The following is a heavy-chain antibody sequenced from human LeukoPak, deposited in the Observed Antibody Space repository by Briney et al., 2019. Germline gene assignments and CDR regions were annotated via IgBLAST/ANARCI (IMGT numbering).Heavy chain of an antibody. Sequence: AGGSLRLSCAPSGFTFSSYGMHWVRQAPGRGLVWVSRITSAGSNTIYADSVKGRFSISRDNAKNTLYLQMNSLRAEDTAVYYCARDDAFDIWGQGTMVTVSS. V-gene: IGHV3-74*01. CDR3: ARDDAFDI. CDR2: ITSAGSNT. CDR1: GFTFSSYG. J-gene: IGHJ3*02.